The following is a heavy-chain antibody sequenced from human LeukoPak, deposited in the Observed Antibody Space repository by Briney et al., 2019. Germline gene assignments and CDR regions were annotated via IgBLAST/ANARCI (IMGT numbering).Heavy chain of an antibody. CDR1: GFTCSNAW. CDR3: TTDGADIYNWTSGYYYYYMDV. D-gene: IGHD1-20*01. J-gene: IGHJ6*03. V-gene: IGHV3-15*04. CDR2: IESKTDGGTT. Sequence: GGSLRLSCAASGFTCSNAWMSWVRQAPGKGLEWVGRIESKTDGGTTDYAAPVKGRSTISRDDSKNTLYLQMNSLKTEDTAVYYCTTDGADIYNWTSGYYYYYMDVWGKGTTVTVSS.